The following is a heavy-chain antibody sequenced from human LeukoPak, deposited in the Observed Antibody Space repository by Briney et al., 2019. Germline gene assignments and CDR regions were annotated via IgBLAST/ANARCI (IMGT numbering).Heavy chain of an antibody. D-gene: IGHD3-3*01. V-gene: IGHV3-7*01. CDR3: ARGGLRFLDN. Sequence: GGSLRLSCAASGLSFSSYWMTWVRQAPGKGLEWVASIKQDGSEKNYVDSVKGRFTISRDNAKNSLDLQMNTLRVEDTAVCYCARGGLRFLDNWGQGILVTVSS. CDR1: GLSFSSYW. CDR2: IKQDGSEK. J-gene: IGHJ4*02.